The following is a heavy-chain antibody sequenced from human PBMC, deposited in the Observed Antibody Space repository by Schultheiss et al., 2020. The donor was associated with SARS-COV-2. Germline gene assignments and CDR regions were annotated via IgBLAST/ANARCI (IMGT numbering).Heavy chain of an antibody. CDR1: GASISSYY. CDR2: IAYSGST. D-gene: IGHD3-22*01. Sequence: SQTLSLTCSVSGASISSYYWSWVRQPPGRGLEWIGYIAYSGSTTYSPSLKGRVTISADSSKNHFSLKLSSVTAADTAVYYCARGAYYDSSGYYSTPMYYYYGMDVWGQGTTVTVSS. V-gene: IGHV4-59*12. CDR3: ARGAYYDSSGYYSTPMYYYYGMDV. J-gene: IGHJ6*02.